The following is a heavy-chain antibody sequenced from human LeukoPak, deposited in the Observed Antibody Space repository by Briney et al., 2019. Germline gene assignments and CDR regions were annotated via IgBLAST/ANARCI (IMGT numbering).Heavy chain of an antibody. V-gene: IGHV3-11*04. J-gene: IGHJ3*02. D-gene: IGHD5-18*01. CDR1: GFTFSDYY. CDR2: ISSSGSTI. Sequence: PGGSLRLSCAASGFTFSDYYMSWIRQAPGKGLEWVSYISSSGSTIYYADSVKGRFTISRDNAKNSLYLQMNSLRAEDTAVYYCAGTWIQLWLSAFDIWGQGTMVTVSS. CDR3: AGTWIQLWLSAFDI.